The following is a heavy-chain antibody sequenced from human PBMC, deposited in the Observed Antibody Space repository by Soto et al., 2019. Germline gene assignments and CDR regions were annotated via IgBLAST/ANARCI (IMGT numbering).Heavy chain of an antibody. Sequence: QVQLVQSGAEVKKPGSSVKVSCTASGGSLRNSVISWVRQAPEQRLEWMGGVIPILSTANYAQKFQGRVTMTADEATSTAYMDLRSLRPDDTAVYYCARLGHPGHWGPGTLVIVSS. CDR2: VIPILSTA. CDR3: ARLGHPGH. J-gene: IGHJ4*02. CDR1: GGSLRNSV. V-gene: IGHV1-69*01.